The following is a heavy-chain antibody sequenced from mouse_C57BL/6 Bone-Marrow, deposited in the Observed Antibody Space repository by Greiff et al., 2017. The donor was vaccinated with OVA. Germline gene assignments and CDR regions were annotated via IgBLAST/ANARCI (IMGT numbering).Heavy chain of an antibody. V-gene: IGHV1-19*01. CDR3: ARSYDYDDGFAY. CDR2: INPYNGGT. J-gene: IGHJ3*01. D-gene: IGHD2-4*01. CDR1: GYTFTDYY. Sequence: VQLKQSGPVLVKPGASVKMSCKASGYTFTDYYMNWVKQSHGKSLEWIGVINPYNGGTSYNQKFKGKATLTVDKSSSTAYMELNSLTSEDSAVYYCARSYDYDDGFAYWGQGTLVTVSA.